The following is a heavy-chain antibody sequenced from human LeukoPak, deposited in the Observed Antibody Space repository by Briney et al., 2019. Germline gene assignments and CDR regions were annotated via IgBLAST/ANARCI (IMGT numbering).Heavy chain of an antibody. V-gene: IGHV3-30*02. Sequence: GGSLRLSCAASGFTFSDYYMRWIRQAPGKGLEWVAFIRFDGSNKYYADSVKGRFTISRDNSKNTLYLQMKSLRPEDTAVYYCARGDGYCSSASCSGNWGQGTLVTVSS. D-gene: IGHD2-2*03. CDR3: ARGDGYCSSASCSGN. J-gene: IGHJ4*02. CDR1: GFTFSDYY. CDR2: IRFDGSNK.